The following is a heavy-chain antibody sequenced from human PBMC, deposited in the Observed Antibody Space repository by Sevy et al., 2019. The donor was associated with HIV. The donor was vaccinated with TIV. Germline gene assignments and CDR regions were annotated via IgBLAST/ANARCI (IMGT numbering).Heavy chain of an antibody. D-gene: IGHD6-19*01. V-gene: IGHV4-31*03. CDR3: ARGWSGYSSGWYEAHFDY. J-gene: IGHJ4*02. Sequence: SETLSLTCTVSGGSISSGGYYWSWIRQHPGKGLEWIGYIYYSGSTYYNPSIRSRVTISVDTSKNPFSLKLSSVTAADTAVYYCARGWSGYSSGWYEAHFDYWGQGTLVTVSS. CDR1: GGSISSGGYY. CDR2: IYYSGST.